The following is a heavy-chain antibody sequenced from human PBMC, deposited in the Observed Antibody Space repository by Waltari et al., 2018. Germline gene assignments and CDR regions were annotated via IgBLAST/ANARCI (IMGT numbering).Heavy chain of an antibody. D-gene: IGHD6-13*01. Sequence: QVQLQESGPGLVKPSETLSLTCAVSGSSISRGYYWGWIRQPPGKGLEWIGSIYHSGSTNYNPSLKSRVTISVDTSKNQFSLKLGAVTAADTAVYYCASTDSSLRGMDVWGQGTTVTVSS. CDR2: IYHSGST. CDR1: GSSISRGYY. CDR3: ASTDSSLRGMDV. V-gene: IGHV4-38-2*01. J-gene: IGHJ6*02.